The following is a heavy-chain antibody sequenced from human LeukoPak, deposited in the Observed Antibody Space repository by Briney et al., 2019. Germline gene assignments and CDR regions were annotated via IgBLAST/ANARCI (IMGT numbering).Heavy chain of an antibody. V-gene: IGHV4-59*01. D-gene: IGHD6-13*01. J-gene: IGHJ5*02. CDR2: IYYSGST. CDR1: GGSISSYY. Sequence: SETLSLTCTVSGGSISSYYWSWIRQPPGKGLGWIGYIYYSGSTNYNPSLKSRVTISVDTSKNQFSLKLSSVTAADTAVYYCARGLWQLVHWFDPWGQGTLVTVSS. CDR3: ARGLWQLVHWFDP.